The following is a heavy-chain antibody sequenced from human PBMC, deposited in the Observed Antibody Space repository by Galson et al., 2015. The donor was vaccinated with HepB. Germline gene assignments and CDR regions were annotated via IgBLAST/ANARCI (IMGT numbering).Heavy chain of an antibody. Sequence: SLRLSCAASGFTFSYYAMGWVRQAPGKGLEWVAYISTRSTYIYYADSMKGRFTISRDDAKNSLYLQMNSLRADDTAVYYCARVYDGDDAGEDYGMDVWGPGATVTVSS. CDR3: ARVYDGDDAGEDYGMDV. CDR2: ISTRSTYI. D-gene: IGHD4-17*01. J-gene: IGHJ6*02. V-gene: IGHV3-21*06. CDR1: GFTFSYYA.